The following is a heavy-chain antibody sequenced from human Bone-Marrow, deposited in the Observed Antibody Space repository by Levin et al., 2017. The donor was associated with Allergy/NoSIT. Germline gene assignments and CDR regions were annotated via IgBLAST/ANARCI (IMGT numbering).Heavy chain of an antibody. CDR2: ISSSSSYI. J-gene: IGHJ6*02. D-gene: IGHD6-13*01. CDR1: GFTFSSYS. CDR3: AREGTAAAGTVGSDGMDV. V-gene: IGHV3-21*01. Sequence: GESLKISCAASGFTFSSYSMNWVRQAPGKGLEWVSSISSSSSYIYYADSVKGRFTISRDNAKNSLYLQMNSLRAEDTAVYYCAREGTAAAGTVGSDGMDVWGQGTTVTVSS.